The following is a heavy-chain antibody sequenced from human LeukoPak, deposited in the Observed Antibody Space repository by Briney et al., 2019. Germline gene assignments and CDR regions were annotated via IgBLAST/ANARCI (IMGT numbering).Heavy chain of an antibody. Sequence: SETLSLTCTVSGGSISSSSYYWGWIRQPPGKGLEWIGSIYYSGSTYYNPSLKSRVTISVDTSKNQFSLKLSSVTAADTAVYYCARQRVLLWSGESLRSLYFDYWGQGTLVTVSS. V-gene: IGHV4-39*01. J-gene: IGHJ4*02. D-gene: IGHD3-10*01. CDR1: GGSISSSSYY. CDR3: ARQRVLLWSGESLRSLYFDY. CDR2: IYYSGST.